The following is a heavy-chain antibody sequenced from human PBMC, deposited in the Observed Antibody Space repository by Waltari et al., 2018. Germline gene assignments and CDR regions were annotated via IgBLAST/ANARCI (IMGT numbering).Heavy chain of an antibody. CDR3: AKRAYSSSWFWFDP. CDR1: GFTFRIYV. V-gene: IGHV3-23*01. CDR2: ISDDGRGT. Sequence: EVQLLESGGGLVQPGGSLRLPCAASGFTFRIYVLSWVRQAPGKGLEWVSAISDDGRGTYYTDSVKGRFTISRDNSKNALFLRMDSLRAEDTAVYYCAKRAYSSSWFWFDPWGQGTLVTVSS. J-gene: IGHJ5*02. D-gene: IGHD6-13*01.